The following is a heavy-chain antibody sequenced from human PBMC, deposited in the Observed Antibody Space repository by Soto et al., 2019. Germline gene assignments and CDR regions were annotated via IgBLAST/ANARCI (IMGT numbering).Heavy chain of an antibody. CDR1: GDSVSSNSAA. V-gene: IGHV6-1*01. CDR2: TYYRSKWYN. CDR3: ARAIMGATTAYYYYYGMDV. J-gene: IGHJ6*02. D-gene: IGHD1-26*01. Sequence: SQTLSLTCAISGDSVSSNSAAWNWIRQSPSRGLEWLGRTYYRSKWYNDYAVSVKSRITINPDTSKNQFSLQLNSVTPEDTAVYYCARAIMGATTAYYYYYGMDVWGQGTTVTVS.